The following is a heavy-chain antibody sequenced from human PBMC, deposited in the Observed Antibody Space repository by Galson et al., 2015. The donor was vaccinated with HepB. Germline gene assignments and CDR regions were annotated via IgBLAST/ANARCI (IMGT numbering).Heavy chain of an antibody. CDR2: NSGHNGNT. J-gene: IGHJ6*02. CDR1: GYVLSTYA. Sequence: SVKVSCKASGYVLSTYAINWVRQAPGQGLEWMGWNSGHNGNTNYAQNLQGRVTMTTDISTSTAYMELRSLRSDDTAVYYCAREALPGFCPNGICYTKYFGMDVWGQGTTVIVSS. D-gene: IGHD2-8*01. V-gene: IGHV1-18*04. CDR3: AREALPGFCPNGICYTKYFGMDV.